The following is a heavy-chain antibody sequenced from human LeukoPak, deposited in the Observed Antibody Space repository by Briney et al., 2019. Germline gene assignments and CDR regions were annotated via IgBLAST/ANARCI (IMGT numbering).Heavy chain of an antibody. D-gene: IGHD4-11*01. CDR1: GFTFSSYA. CDR3: AKDVAELRPTDYNY. CDR2: ISGSGGST. J-gene: IGHJ4*02. V-gene: IGHV3-23*01. Sequence: HTGGSLRLSCAASGFTFSSYAMSWVRQAPGKGLEWVSAISGSGGSTYYADSVKGRFTISRDSSKNTLYLQMNSLRAEDTAVYYCAKDVAELRPTDYNYWGQGTLVTVSS.